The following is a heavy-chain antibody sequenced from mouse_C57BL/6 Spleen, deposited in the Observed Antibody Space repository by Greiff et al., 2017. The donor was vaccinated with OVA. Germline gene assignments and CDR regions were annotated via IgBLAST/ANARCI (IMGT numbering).Heavy chain of an antibody. V-gene: IGHV1-59*01. CDR2: IDPSDSYT. Sequence: QVQLQQPGAELVRPGPSVKLSCKASGYTFTSYWMHWVKQRPGQGLEWIGVIDPSDSYTNYNQKFKGKATLTVDTSSSTAYMQLSSLTSEDSAVYYCARRNYSSYYFDYWGQGTTLTVSS. D-gene: IGHD2-12*01. CDR3: ARRNYSSYYFDY. CDR1: GYTFTSYW. J-gene: IGHJ2*01.